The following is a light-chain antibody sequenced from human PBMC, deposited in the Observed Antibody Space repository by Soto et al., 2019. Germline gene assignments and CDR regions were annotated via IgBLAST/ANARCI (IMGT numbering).Light chain of an antibody. Sequence: NFMLTQLHSVSESPGKTVTISCTRSSGSIASNYVQWYQQRPGSAPTPVIYEDNERPSGVPDRFSGSIDSSSNSASLTISGLKTDDEADYYCQSYHSGNVVFGGGTKRTVL. J-gene: IGLJ2*01. V-gene: IGLV6-57*04. CDR1: SGSIASNY. CDR3: QSYHSGNVV. CDR2: EDN.